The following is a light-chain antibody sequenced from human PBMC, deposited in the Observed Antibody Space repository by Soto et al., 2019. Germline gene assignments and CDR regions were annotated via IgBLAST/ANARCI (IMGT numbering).Light chain of an antibody. J-gene: IGKJ1*01. CDR2: KTS. CDR3: QHWHDYSWT. Sequence: DIHMTQSPSTLSASVGDRVTITCRASQSISIWLAWYQQKPGKATNLLIYKTSSLETGVPSRFSGSGSGTEFTLTISSLQPDDFATYYCQHWHDYSWTFGQGTKVEVK. V-gene: IGKV1-5*03. CDR1: QSISIW.